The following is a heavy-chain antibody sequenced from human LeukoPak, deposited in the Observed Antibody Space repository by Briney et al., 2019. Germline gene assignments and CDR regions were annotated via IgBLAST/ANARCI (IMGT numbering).Heavy chain of an antibody. V-gene: IGHV3-74*01. D-gene: IGHD3-10*01. CDR1: GFTFGNSW. J-gene: IGHJ4*02. Sequence: GGSLRVSCAASGFTFGNSWMNWVRQAPGKRLVWVSRINTDGSDTTYADSVKGRFTISRDNAKNTLYLQMNSLRAEDSAVYYCANSYSPPHYWGQGTLVTVSS. CDR3: ANSYSPPHY. CDR2: INTDGSDT.